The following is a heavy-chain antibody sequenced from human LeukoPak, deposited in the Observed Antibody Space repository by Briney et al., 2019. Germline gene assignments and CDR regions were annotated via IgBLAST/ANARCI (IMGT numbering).Heavy chain of an antibody. J-gene: IGHJ6*03. Sequence: SVKVSCKASGYTFTSYAISWVRQAPGQGLEWMGGIIPIFGTANYAQKFQGRVTITADESTSTAYMELSSLRSEDTAVYYCALGGIAARYYYYYYMDVWGKGTTVTVSS. D-gene: IGHD6-6*01. CDR1: GYTFTSYA. CDR2: IIPIFGTA. CDR3: ALGGIAARYYYYYYMDV. V-gene: IGHV1-69*13.